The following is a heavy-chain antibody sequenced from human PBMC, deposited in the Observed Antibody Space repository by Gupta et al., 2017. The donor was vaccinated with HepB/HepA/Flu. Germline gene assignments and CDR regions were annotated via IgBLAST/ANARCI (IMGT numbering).Heavy chain of an antibody. J-gene: IGHJ4*02. D-gene: IGHD1-1*01. CDR1: GFTFSSYG. CDR2: IWYDGSNK. Sequence: QVQLVESGGGVVQPGRSLRLSCAASGFTFSSYGMHWVRQAPGKGLEWVAVIWYDGSNKYYADSVKGRFTISRDNSKNTLYLQMNSLRAEDTAVYYCARNWNDWFEVDYWGQGTLVTVSS. V-gene: IGHV3-33*01. CDR3: ARNWNDWFEVDY.